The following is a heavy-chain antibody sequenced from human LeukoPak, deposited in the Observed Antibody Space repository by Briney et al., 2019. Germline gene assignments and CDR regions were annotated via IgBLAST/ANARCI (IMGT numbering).Heavy chain of an antibody. D-gene: IGHD3-3*01. CDR3: ARGNYDFWSGYWDY. V-gene: IGHV3-33*01. J-gene: IGHJ4*02. CDR1: GFTFSSYG. Sequence: GGSLRLSCAASGFTFSSYGMHWVRQAPGKGLEWVAVIWYDGRNKYYADSVKGRFTISRDNSKNTLYLQMNSLRAEDTAVYYCARGNYDFWSGYWDYWGQGTLVTVSS. CDR2: IWYDGRNK.